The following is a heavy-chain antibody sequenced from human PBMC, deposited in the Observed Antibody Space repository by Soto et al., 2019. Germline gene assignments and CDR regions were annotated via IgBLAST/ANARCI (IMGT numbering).Heavy chain of an antibody. J-gene: IGHJ5*02. CDR1: GYSFTSYW. D-gene: IGHD6-6*01. CDR2: IYPGDSDT. Sequence: GESLKLSCKGSGYSFTSYWIGWVRQMPVKGREWMGIIYPGDSDTRYSPSFQGQVTISADKSSSTAYLQWSSLKASDTAMYYCARKVAANWFDPWGQGTLVTVSS. CDR3: ARKVAANWFDP. V-gene: IGHV5-51*01.